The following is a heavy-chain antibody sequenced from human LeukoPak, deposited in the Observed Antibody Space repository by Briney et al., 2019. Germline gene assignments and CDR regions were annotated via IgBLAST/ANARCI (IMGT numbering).Heavy chain of an antibody. CDR3: ARDGDYRGIDY. Sequence: SETLSLTCTVSGGSISSGGYYWSWIRQHPGKGLEWIGYIYYSGSTYYNPSLKSRVTISVDTSKNQFSLKLSSVTAADTAVYYCARDGDYRGIDYWAREPWSPSPQ. D-gene: IGHD4-17*01. V-gene: IGHV4-31*03. CDR1: GGSISSGGYY. J-gene: IGHJ4*02. CDR2: IYYSGST.